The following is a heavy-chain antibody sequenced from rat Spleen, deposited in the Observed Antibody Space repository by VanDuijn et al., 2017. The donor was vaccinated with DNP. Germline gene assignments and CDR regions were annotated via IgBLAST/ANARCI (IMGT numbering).Heavy chain of an antibody. J-gene: IGHJ2*01. CDR2: ISPSGANI. Sequence: EVQLVESGGGLVQPGRSLKLSCAASEFTFSKSDVAWVRQAPTRGLEWVASISPSGANIYYRDSVRGRFTIFRDIPKSTLYLQMDSLRSEDTATYYCASRAPGDYFYGGYFDYWGQGVMVIVSP. CDR1: EFTFSKSD. CDR3: ASRAPGDYFYGGYFDY. V-gene: IGHV5-25*01. D-gene: IGHD1-6*01.